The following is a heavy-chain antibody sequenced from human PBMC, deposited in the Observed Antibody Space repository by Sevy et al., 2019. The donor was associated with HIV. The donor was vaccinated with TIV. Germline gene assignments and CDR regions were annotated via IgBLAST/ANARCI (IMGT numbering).Heavy chain of an antibody. V-gene: IGHV3-7*01. CDR2: IKQDGSEK. CDR3: ARAYGGYSYGYYYYGTDV. J-gene: IGHJ6*02. D-gene: IGHD5-18*01. CDR1: GFTFSSYW. Sequence: GGSLRLSCAASGFTFSSYWMSWVRQAPGKGLEWVANIKQDGSEKYYVDWVKGRFTISRDNAKNSLYLQMNSLTAEQTAAYYCARAYGGYSYGYYYYGTDVWGQGTTVTVSS.